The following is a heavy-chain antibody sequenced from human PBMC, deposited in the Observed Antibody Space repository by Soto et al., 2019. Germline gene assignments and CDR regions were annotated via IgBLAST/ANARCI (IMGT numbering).Heavy chain of an antibody. CDR1: GFTFTSSA. D-gene: IGHD6-19*01. Sequence: ASVKVSCKASGFTFTSSAVQWVRQARGQRLEWIGWIVVGSGNTNYAQKFQERVTVTRDMSTSTAYMELSSLRGEDTAVYYCARDHEYTSGWSHGMDVWGKGTTVTVSS. CDR2: IVVGSGNT. CDR3: ARDHEYTSGWSHGMDV. J-gene: IGHJ6*04. V-gene: IGHV1-58*01.